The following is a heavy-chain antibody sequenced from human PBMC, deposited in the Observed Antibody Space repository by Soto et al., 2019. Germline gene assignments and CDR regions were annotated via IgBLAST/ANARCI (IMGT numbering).Heavy chain of an antibody. CDR2: VNWNGGST. CDR3: ARDMSGGTYNYYYGMDV. J-gene: IGHJ6*02. Sequence: GGSLRLSCAASGFTFDDYGMSWARQAPGKGLEWVSGVNWNGGSTGYADSVKGRFTISRDNSKNTLYLQMNSLRADDTAVYYCARDMSGGTYNYYYGMDVWGQGTTVTVSS. V-gene: IGHV3-20*04. CDR1: GFTFDDYG. D-gene: IGHD1-26*01.